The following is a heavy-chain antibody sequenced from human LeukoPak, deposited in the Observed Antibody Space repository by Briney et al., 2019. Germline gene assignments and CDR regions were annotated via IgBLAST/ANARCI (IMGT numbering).Heavy chain of an antibody. D-gene: IGHD3-10*01. J-gene: IGHJ4*02. CDR3: ASFGYVADVDV. Sequence: GRSLRLSCAPSGFSFSAYWITWVRQAAGTGLGWDANINQAGSETNYVDPMKVGFSNSKDNAKNLVDLQMNRLRAEDTAVYHCASFGYVADVDVWGQGTPVTVSS. V-gene: IGHV3-7*01. CDR2: INQAGSET. CDR1: GFSFSAYW.